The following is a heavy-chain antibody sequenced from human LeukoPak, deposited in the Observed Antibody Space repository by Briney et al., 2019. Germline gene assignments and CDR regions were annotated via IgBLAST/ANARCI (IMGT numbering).Heavy chain of an antibody. J-gene: IGHJ4*02. CDR2: ISPNGGIT. CDR1: GFTFSSYD. V-gene: IGHV3-23*01. CDR3: AKDDAWLQYEN. D-gene: IGHD5-24*01. Sequence: GGSLRLSCAASGFTFSSYDMSWVRQAPGKGLEWVSGISPNGGITYYADSVKGRFTISRDNSRNTVSLQMNYLRAEDTAIYYCAKDDAWLQYENWGQGILVTVSS.